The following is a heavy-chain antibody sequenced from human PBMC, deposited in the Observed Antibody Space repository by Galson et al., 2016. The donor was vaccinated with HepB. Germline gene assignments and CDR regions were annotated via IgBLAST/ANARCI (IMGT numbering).Heavy chain of an antibody. Sequence: SLRLSCAASGLTFSNYGMHWVRQAPGKGLQWVAVIWYDGSNKYSADSVKGRFNISRDNSKNTLYLQMNSLRAEDTAVYYCARGYSSSWYLYYFDYWGQGTLVTVSS. D-gene: IGHD6-13*01. CDR1: GLTFSNYG. CDR2: IWYDGSNK. V-gene: IGHV3-33*01. CDR3: ARGYSSSWYLYYFDY. J-gene: IGHJ4*02.